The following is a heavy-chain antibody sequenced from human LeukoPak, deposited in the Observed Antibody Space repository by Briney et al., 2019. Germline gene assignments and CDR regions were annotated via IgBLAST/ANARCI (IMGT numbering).Heavy chain of an antibody. CDR1: GGSFSGYY. CDR3: ARRLRVSCSGGSCYFKVYNQYYFDY. CDR2: IDHSGST. Sequence: SETLSLTCAVYGGSFSGYYRSWIRQPPGKGLEWIGEIDHSGSTNYNPSLKSRVTISVDTSKNQFSLKLSSVTAADTAVYYCARRLRVSCSGGSCYFKVYNQYYFDYWGQGTLVTVSS. V-gene: IGHV4-34*01. D-gene: IGHD2-15*01. J-gene: IGHJ4*02.